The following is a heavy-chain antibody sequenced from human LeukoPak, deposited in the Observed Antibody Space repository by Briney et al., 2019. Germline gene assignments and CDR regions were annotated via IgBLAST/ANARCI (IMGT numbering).Heavy chain of an antibody. CDR3: ARERRYAPDY. J-gene: IGHJ4*02. Sequence: GSVKVSCKASGYTFTNNDINWVRQATGQGLEWMGWMNPNSGNTGYAQKFQGRVTITRDTSASTAYMELSSLRSEDTAVYYCARERRYAPDYWGQGTLVTVSS. D-gene: IGHD2-2*01. CDR2: MNPNSGNT. V-gene: IGHV1-8*01. CDR1: GYTFTNND.